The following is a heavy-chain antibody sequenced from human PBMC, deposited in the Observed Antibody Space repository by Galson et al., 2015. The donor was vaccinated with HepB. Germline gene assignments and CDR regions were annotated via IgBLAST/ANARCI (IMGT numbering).Heavy chain of an antibody. CDR3: ARQWGGDKTGWLGTWFDP. J-gene: IGHJ5*02. CDR2: IYYSGTA. D-gene: IGHD6-19*01. CDR1: GDSLFTNKYY. Sequence: LTCTVSGDSLFTNKYYWSWIRQPPGKGLEWIGYIYYSGTAKYNSSLEGRVTLSIDISKNQISLKLRSVTAADTARYFCARQWGGDKTGWLGTWFDPWGQGTLVTVSS. V-gene: IGHV4-61*01.